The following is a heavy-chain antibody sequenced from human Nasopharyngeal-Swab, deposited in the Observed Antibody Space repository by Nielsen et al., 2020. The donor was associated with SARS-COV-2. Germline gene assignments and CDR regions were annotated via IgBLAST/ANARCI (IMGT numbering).Heavy chain of an antibody. Sequence: GGSLRLSWAGSGFTFSSYSMNWVRQAPGKGLEWVSSISSSSSYIYYADSVKGRFTISRDNAKNSLYLQMNSLRAEDTAVYYCASDFYGDYSDYWGQGTLVTVSS. CDR2: ISSSSSYI. CDR3: ASDFYGDYSDY. CDR1: GFTFSSYS. D-gene: IGHD4-17*01. J-gene: IGHJ4*02. V-gene: IGHV3-21*01.